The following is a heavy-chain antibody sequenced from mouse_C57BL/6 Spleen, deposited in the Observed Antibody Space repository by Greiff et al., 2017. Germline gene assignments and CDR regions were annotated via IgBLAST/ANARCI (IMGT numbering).Heavy chain of an antibody. J-gene: IGHJ2*01. CDR2: IYPSDSET. CDR1: GYTFTSYW. D-gene: IGHD1-1*01. V-gene: IGHV1-61*01. Sequence: VQLQQPGAELVRPGSSVKLSCKASGYTFTSYWMDWVKQRPGQGLEWIGNIYPSDSETHYNQKFKDKATLTVDKSSSTAYMQLSSLTSEDSAVYYCARERGNYYGSSGYFDYWGQGTTLTVSS. CDR3: ARERGNYYGSSGYFDY.